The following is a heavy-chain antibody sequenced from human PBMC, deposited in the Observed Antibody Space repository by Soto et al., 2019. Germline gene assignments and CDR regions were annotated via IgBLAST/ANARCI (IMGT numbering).Heavy chain of an antibody. V-gene: IGHV3-7*01. Sequence: GGSLRLSCAASGFTFSSYWMSWVRQAPGKGLEWVANIKQDGSEKYYVDSVKGRFTISRDNAKNSLYLQMNSLRAEDTAVYYCARLVDDYGDYVFIPDERQEHKYYYYYMDVWGKGTTVTVSS. D-gene: IGHD4-17*01. CDR2: IKQDGSEK. CDR3: ARLVDDYGDYVFIPDERQEHKYYYYYMDV. CDR1: GFTFSSYW. J-gene: IGHJ6*03.